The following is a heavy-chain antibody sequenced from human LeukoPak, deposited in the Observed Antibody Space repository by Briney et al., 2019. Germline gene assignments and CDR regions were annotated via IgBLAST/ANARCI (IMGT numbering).Heavy chain of an antibody. D-gene: IGHD1-14*01. Sequence: PGGSLRLSCSASGFTFSDYALHWVRQAPGKGLEYLSSINYKASSTYYADSVKGRFTISRDNSKNTLYLQMSSLRVEDTAVYYCVKAKISDRREPFDYWGQGTLVTVSS. J-gene: IGHJ4*02. CDR2: INYKASST. CDR3: VKAKISDRREPFDY. CDR1: GFTFSDYA. V-gene: IGHV3-64D*06.